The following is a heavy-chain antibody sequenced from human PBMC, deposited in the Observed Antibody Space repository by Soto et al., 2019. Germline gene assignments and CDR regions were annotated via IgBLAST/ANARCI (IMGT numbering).Heavy chain of an antibody. Sequence: GGALRLCCAASGFTFISDAMSWARHPRGKGLEWVSAISGSGGSTYYADSVKGRFTISRDNSKNTLYLQMNSLRAEDTAVYYCAKETRSTSYSSSSSYYYGMDVWGQGTTVTVSS. CDR2: ISGSGGST. CDR3: AKETRSTSYSSSSSYYYGMDV. D-gene: IGHD6-6*01. V-gene: IGHV3-23*01. J-gene: IGHJ6*02. CDR1: GFTFISDA.